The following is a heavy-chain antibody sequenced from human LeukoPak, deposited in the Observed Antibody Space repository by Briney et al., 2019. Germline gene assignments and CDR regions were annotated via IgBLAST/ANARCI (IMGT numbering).Heavy chain of an antibody. Sequence: SETLSLTCTVSGGPISSYYWSWIRQPPGKGLEWIWYIHYSGSTNYNPSLKNRVTISVDTSKNQFSLRLSSVTAADTAVYYCARDRITARQNWFDPWGQGTLVTVSS. CDR3: ARDRITARQNWFDP. J-gene: IGHJ5*02. CDR1: GGPISSYY. CDR2: IHYSGST. V-gene: IGHV4-59*01. D-gene: IGHD6-6*01.